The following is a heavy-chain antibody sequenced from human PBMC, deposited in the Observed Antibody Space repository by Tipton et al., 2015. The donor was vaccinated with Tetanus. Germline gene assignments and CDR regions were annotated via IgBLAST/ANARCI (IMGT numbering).Heavy chain of an antibody. CDR2: IYYSGST. CDR3: AREHYYDSSSWFDP. D-gene: IGHD3-22*01. Sequence: TLSLTCTVSGGSISSSSYYWGWIRQPPGKGLEWIGSIYYSGSTYYNPSLKSRVTISVDTSKNQFSLKLSSVTAADTAVYYCAREHYYDSSSWFDPWGQGTLVTVSS. V-gene: IGHV4-39*07. J-gene: IGHJ5*02. CDR1: GGSISSSSYY.